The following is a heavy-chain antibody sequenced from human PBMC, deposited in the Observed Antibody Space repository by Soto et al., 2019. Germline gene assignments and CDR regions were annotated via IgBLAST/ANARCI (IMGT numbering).Heavy chain of an antibody. J-gene: IGHJ6*02. CDR2: ISYDGSNK. Sequence: QVQLVESGGGVVQPGRSLRLSCAASGFTFSSYAMHWVRQAPGKGLEWVAVISYDGSNKYYADSVKGRFTISRDNSKNTLDLQMNSLRAEDMAVYYCARDLIVVVPATCGMDVWGQGTTVTVSS. CDR1: GFTFSSYA. D-gene: IGHD2-21*02. CDR3: ARDLIVVVPATCGMDV. V-gene: IGHV3-30-3*01.